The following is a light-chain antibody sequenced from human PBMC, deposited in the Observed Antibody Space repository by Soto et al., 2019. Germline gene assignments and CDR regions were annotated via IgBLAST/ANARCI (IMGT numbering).Light chain of an antibody. Sequence: EIVLTQSPGTLSVSPGERVTLSCRASQIIANNLAWYQQKPDQAPRLLIYGASARATGTPDRFSGSGSGTDFTLTISRVEPEDFAVYYCQQYGTSSEATFGGGTKVDIK. CDR1: QIIANN. CDR2: GAS. CDR3: QQYGTSSEAT. J-gene: IGKJ4*01. V-gene: IGKV3-20*01.